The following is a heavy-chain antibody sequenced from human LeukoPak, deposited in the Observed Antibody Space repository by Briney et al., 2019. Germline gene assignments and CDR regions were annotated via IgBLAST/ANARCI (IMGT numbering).Heavy chain of an antibody. D-gene: IGHD3-22*01. V-gene: IGHV3-23*01. Sequence: GGSLRLSCAASGFTFSSYAMSWVRQAPGKGLEWVSAISGSGGGTYYADSVKGRFTISRDNSKHTLYLQMNSLRAEDTAVYYCAKVTSRTSSGYPIDYWGQGTLVTVSS. CDR3: AKVTSRTSSGYPIDY. CDR1: GFTFSSYA. J-gene: IGHJ4*02. CDR2: ISGSGGGT.